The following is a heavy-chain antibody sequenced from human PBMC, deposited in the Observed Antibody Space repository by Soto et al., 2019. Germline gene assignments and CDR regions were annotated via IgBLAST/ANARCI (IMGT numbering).Heavy chain of an antibody. J-gene: IGHJ6*03. D-gene: IGHD5-12*01. V-gene: IGHV1-69*04. Sequence: SVKVSCKAAGGTFISYTISWVRQAPGQGLEWMGRIIPILGIANYAQKFQGRVTITADKSTSTAYMELSSLRSEDTAVYYCAREYSGYDSESYPYYYYYMDVWGKGTTVTVSS. CDR3: AREYSGYDSESYPYYYYYMDV. CDR1: GGTFISYT. CDR2: IIPILGIA.